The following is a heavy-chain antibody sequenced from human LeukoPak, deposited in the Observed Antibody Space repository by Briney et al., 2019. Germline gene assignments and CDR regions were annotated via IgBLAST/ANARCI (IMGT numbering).Heavy chain of an antibody. CDR1: GGSFSGYY. Sequence: AETLSLTCAVYGGSFSGYYWSWIRQPPGKGLEWIGEISHSGSTNYNPSLKSRVTISVDTSKNQFSLKLSSVTAADTAVYYCARGQVSVLRFLEWLSFDYWGQGTLVTVSS. CDR2: ISHSGST. J-gene: IGHJ4*02. V-gene: IGHV4-34*01. D-gene: IGHD3-3*01. CDR3: ARGQVSVLRFLEWLSFDY.